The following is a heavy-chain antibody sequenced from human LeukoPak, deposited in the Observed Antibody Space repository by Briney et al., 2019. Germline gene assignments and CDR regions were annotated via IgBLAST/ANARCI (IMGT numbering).Heavy chain of an antibody. J-gene: IGHJ5*02. CDR2: IYYSGST. CDR3: AREEIRSWFDP. V-gene: IGHV4-59*01. Sequence: SETLSLTCTVSGGSISNNYWSWIRQPPGKGLECIGYIYYSGSTNYNPSLKSRVTILVDTSKNQFSLKLSSVTAADTAIYYCAREEIRSWFDPWGQGTLVTVSS. D-gene: IGHD5-24*01. CDR1: GGSISNNY.